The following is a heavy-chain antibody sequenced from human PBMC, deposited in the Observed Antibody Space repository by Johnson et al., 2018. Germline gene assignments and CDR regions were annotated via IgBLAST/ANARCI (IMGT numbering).Heavy chain of an antibody. J-gene: IGHJ6*02. V-gene: IGHV4-59*13. Sequence: QVQLQESGPRLVKPSETLSLTCAVSGGSFSFYYWSWIRQPPGKGLEWIGYIYDTEYPNYNPSLKGRVPLSVDTSKNLFSLKRSSVTAADTAVYSCARLEWLNYYYAMDVWGQGTAVTVSS. CDR2: IYDTEYP. D-gene: IGHD3-3*01. CDR3: ARLEWLNYYYAMDV. CDR1: GGSFSFYY.